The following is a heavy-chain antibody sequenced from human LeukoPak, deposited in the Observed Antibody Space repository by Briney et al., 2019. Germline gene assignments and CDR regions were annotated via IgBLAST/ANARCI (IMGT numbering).Heavy chain of an antibody. Sequence: GGSLRDSFPASGFTFSSYPMSWVGQAPCKGGEGVAAISGSGGSTYYADSVKGRFTISRDNSKNTLYLKMNSLRAEDTAVYYCAKDDIDSGYDSNYWGQGTLVTASS. V-gene: IGHV3-23*01. D-gene: IGHD5-12*01. J-gene: IGHJ4*02. CDR2: ISGSGGST. CDR1: GFTFSSYP. CDR3: AKDDIDSGYDSNY.